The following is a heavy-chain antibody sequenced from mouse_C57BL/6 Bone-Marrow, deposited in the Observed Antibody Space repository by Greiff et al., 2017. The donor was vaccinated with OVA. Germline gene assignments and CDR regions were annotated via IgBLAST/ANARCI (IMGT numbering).Heavy chain of an antibody. Sequence: QVQLKESGPGLVQPSQSLSITCTVSGFSLTSYGVHWVRQSPGKGLEWLGVIWSGGSTDYNAAFISRLSISKDNSKSQVFFKMNSLQADDTAIYYCARNGDLLWSAWFAYWGQGTLVTVSA. D-gene: IGHD2-1*01. CDR2: IWSGGST. CDR1: GFSLTSYG. J-gene: IGHJ3*01. CDR3: ARNGDLLWSAWFAY. V-gene: IGHV2-2*01.